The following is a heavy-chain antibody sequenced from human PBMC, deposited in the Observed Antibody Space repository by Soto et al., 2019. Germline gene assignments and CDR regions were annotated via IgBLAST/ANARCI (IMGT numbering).Heavy chain of an antibody. CDR1: GFSLTTSGVG. CDR2: IYWDDDK. V-gene: IGHV2-5*02. J-gene: IGHJ4*02. CDR3: AHRVLRTVFGLVTTTAIYFDF. D-gene: IGHD3-3*01. Sequence: QITLNESGPTQVKPRQTLTLACTFSGFSLTTSGVGVGWIRQSPGKAPEWLALIYWDDDKRYSPSLKSRLSITNDTTKNQVVLTMADLDPADTATYNCAHRVLRTVFGLVTTTAIYFDFWGQGTPVAVSS.